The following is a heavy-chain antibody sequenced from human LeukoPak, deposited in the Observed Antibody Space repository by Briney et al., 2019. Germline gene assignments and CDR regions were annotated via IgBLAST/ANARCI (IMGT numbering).Heavy chain of an antibody. CDR1: GFTFSSYG. V-gene: IGHV3-33*01. Sequence: GGSLRLSCAASGFTFSSYGMHWVRQAPSKGLEWVAVIWYDGSNKYYADSVKGRFTISRDNSKNTLYLQMNSLRAEDTAVYYCAREVAVAGRTGYFDLWGRGTLVTVSS. CDR2: IWYDGSNK. J-gene: IGHJ2*01. CDR3: AREVAVAGRTGYFDL. D-gene: IGHD6-19*01.